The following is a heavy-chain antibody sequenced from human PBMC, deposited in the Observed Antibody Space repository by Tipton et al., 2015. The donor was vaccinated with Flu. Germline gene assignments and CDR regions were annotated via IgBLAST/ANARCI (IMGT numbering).Heavy chain of an antibody. D-gene: IGHD3-10*01. J-gene: IGHJ4*02. V-gene: IGHV4-59*01. CDR3: ARDQNGSGKLDY. CDR2: IYYSGST. Sequence: PSLTCTVSGGSISSYYWSWIRQPPGKGLEWIGYIYYSGSTNYNPSLKSRVTISVDTSKNQFSLKLSSVTAADTAVYYCARDQNGSGKLDYWGQGTLVTVSS. CDR1: GGSISSYY.